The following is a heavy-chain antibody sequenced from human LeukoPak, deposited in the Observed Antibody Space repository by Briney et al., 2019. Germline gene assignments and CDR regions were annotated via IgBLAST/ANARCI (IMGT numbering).Heavy chain of an antibody. CDR1: GFTFSSYA. J-gene: IGHJ4*02. CDR3: AKVMYSSSWSFDY. CDR2: ISGSGGTT. Sequence: PGGSLRLSCAASGFTFSSYAMSWVCQAPGKGLEWVSAISGSGGTTYYADSVKGRFTISRDNSKNTLYLQMNSLRAEDTAAYYCAKVMYSSSWSFDYWGQGTLVTVSS. D-gene: IGHD6-13*01. V-gene: IGHV3-23*01.